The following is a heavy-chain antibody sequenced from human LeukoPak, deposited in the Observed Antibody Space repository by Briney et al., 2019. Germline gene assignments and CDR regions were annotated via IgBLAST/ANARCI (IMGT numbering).Heavy chain of an antibody. Sequence: GRSLRLSCAASGFTFSIYGMHWVRQAPRKGLKWVAVIWDDGSNKYYEDSVEGRFTISRDNSKNTVYLQMNSLRDEDTAVYYCARDNTALDYWGQGTLVTVSS. V-gene: IGHV3-33*01. CDR3: ARDNTALDY. CDR1: GFTFSIYG. D-gene: IGHD5-18*01. CDR2: IWDDGSNK. J-gene: IGHJ4*02.